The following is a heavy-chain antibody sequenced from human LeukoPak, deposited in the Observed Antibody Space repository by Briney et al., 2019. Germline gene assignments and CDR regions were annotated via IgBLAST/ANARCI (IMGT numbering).Heavy chain of an antibody. J-gene: IGHJ4*02. Sequence: PSETLSLTCTVSGGSISSYYWSWIRQFPGKGLEWIGYIYNSGTNYNPSLKNRVTISVVTSENQFSLLLSSVTAADTAVYYCARAPRRFYGSGSFDPRGIDCWGQGTLVTVSS. CDR3: ARAPRRFYGSGSFDPRGIDC. CDR2: IYNSGT. CDR1: GGSISSYY. D-gene: IGHD3-10*01. V-gene: IGHV4-59*01.